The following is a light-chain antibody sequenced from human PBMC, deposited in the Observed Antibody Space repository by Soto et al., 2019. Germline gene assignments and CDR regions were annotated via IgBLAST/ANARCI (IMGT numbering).Light chain of an antibody. CDR3: QQYNSYPLT. Sequence: DSQMTQSPSTLSASVGDRVTITCRASQSISRLLAWYQQKPGRAPTLLIYKASTLESGVPSRFSGSGSGTEFSLTISSLQPDDFATYYCQQYNSYPLTFGQGTRLEMK. J-gene: IGKJ5*01. CDR2: KAS. CDR1: QSISRL. V-gene: IGKV1-5*03.